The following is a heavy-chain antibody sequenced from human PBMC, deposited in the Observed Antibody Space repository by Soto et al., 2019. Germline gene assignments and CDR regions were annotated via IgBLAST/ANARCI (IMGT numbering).Heavy chain of an antibody. CDR1: GFTFSSYG. V-gene: IGHV3-30*18. Sequence: QVQLVESGGGVVQPGRSLRLSCAASGFTFSSYGMHWVRQAPGKGLEWVAVISYDGSNKYYADSVKGRFTISRDNSKNTLYLQMNSLRAEDTAVYYCAKYIHSETTVTWSYYYGMDVRGQGTTVTVSS. D-gene: IGHD4-4*01. J-gene: IGHJ6*02. CDR3: AKYIHSETTVTWSYYYGMDV. CDR2: ISYDGSNK.